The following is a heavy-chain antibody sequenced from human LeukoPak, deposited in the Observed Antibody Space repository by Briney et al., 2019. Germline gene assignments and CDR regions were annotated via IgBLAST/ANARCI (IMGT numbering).Heavy chain of an antibody. V-gene: IGHV3-21*05. CDR1: GFTFSPFG. CDR2: ISGDSSYI. Sequence: GGSLRLSCAASGFTFSPFGMNWVRQAPGKGLELVSYISGDSSYIYYADSLKGRFTVSRDNAKNPLYLHMNSLRAEDTAIYYCARSLSGYPYWGQGTLVTVSS. CDR3: ARSLSGYPY. J-gene: IGHJ4*02. D-gene: IGHD5-12*01.